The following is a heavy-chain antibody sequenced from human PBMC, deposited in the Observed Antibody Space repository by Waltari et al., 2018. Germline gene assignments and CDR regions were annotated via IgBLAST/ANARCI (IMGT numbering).Heavy chain of an antibody. Sequence: QVQLVQSGAEVKKPGSSVKVPCKASGGTFSSYSIRRVRQAPGQGLEWMGGIIPIFGTANYAQKFQGRVTITADESTSTAYMELSSLRSEDTAVYYCARGYDSSGYYSYYFDYWGQGTLVTVSS. CDR3: ARGYDSSGYYSYYFDY. V-gene: IGHV1-69*01. CDR1: GGTFSSYS. J-gene: IGHJ4*02. D-gene: IGHD3-22*01. CDR2: IIPIFGTA.